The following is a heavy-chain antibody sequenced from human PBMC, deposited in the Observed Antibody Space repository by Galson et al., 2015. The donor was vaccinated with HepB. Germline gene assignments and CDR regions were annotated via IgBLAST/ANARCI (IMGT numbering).Heavy chain of an antibody. CDR2: ISGSGGST. J-gene: IGHJ6*02. CDR3: AKWGYGDNVVGYYYYGMDV. CDR1: GFTFSSYA. D-gene: IGHD4-17*01. V-gene: IGHV3-23*01. Sequence: SLRLSCAASGFTFSSYAMSWVRQAPGKGLEWVSAISGSGGSTYYADSVKGRFTISRDNSKNTLYLQMNSLRAEDTAVYYCAKWGYGDNVVGYYYYGMDVWGQGTTFTVSS.